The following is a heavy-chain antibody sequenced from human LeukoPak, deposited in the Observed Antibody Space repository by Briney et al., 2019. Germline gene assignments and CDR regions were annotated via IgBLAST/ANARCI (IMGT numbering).Heavy chain of an antibody. D-gene: IGHD5-12*01. CDR2: INPNSGGT. J-gene: IGHJ6*02. V-gene: IGHV1-2*02. CDR3: ARDVAPYYYGMDV. CDR1: GYTFTGYY. Sequence: ASVKVSCEASGYTFTGYYMHWVRQAPGQGLEWMGWINPNSGGTNYAQKFQGRVTMTRATSISTAYMELSRLRSDDTAVYYCARDVAPYYYGMDVWGQGTTVTVSS.